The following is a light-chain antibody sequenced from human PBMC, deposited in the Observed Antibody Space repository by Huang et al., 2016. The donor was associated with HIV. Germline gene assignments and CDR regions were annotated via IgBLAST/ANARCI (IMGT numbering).Light chain of an antibody. V-gene: IGKV1-33*01. CDR1: RHIYSY. J-gene: IGKJ3*01. CDR2: DAA. CDR3: QQYDSLPRT. Sequence: DIQMTQSPSSLSATVGDRVTVTCRASRHIYSYLNWYQQRPGKAPKLLIYDAAKLEVGVPARFSGSGSGRNFTLIISSLQPEDFATYYCQQYDSLPRTFGPGTKV.